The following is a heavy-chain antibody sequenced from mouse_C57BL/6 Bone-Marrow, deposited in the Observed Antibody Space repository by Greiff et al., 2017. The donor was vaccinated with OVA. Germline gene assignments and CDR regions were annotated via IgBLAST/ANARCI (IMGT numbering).Heavy chain of an antibody. Sequence: VKLVESDAELVKPGASVKISCKVSGYTFTDHTIHWMKQRPEQGLEWIGYIYPRDGSTKYNEKFKGKATLTADKSSSTAYMQLNSLTSEDSAVDFWARYLLWLRRGYYFDYWGQGTTLTVSS. D-gene: IGHD2-2*01. CDR3: ARYLLWLRRGYYFDY. J-gene: IGHJ2*01. V-gene: IGHV1-78*01. CDR2: IYPRDGST. CDR1: GYTFTDHT.